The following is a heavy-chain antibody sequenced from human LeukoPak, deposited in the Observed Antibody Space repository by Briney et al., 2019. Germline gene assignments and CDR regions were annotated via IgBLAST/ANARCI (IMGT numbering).Heavy chain of an antibody. CDR1: RFTFSTYW. CDR2: INSDGSST. V-gene: IGHV3-74*01. J-gene: IGHJ3*02. Sequence: PGGSLRLSCAASRFTFSTYWMHWVRQAPGKGLVRVSRINSDGSSTDYADSVKGRFTISRDNAKNSLFLHINSLRAEDTAVYYCARVDSSGYYLVGAFDIWGQGTMVTVSS. D-gene: IGHD3-22*01. CDR3: ARVDSSGYYLVGAFDI.